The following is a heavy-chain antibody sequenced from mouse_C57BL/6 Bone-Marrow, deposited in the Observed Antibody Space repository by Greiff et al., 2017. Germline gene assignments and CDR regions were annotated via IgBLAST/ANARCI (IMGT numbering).Heavy chain of an antibody. V-gene: IGHV5-12*01. CDR3: AAGSYYYGSSYLAMDY. D-gene: IGHD1-1*01. CDR1: GFTFSDYY. Sequence: DVMLVESGGGLVQPGGSLKLSCAASGFTFSDYYMYWVRQTPEKRLEWVAYISNGGGSTYYPDTVKGRFTISRDNAKNTLYLQMSRLKSEDTAMYYCAAGSYYYGSSYLAMDYWGQGTSVTVSS. CDR2: ISNGGGST. J-gene: IGHJ4*01.